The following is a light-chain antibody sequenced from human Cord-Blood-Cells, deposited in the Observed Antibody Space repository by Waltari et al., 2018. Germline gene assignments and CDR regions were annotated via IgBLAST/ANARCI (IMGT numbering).Light chain of an antibody. J-gene: IGLJ2*01. CDR2: EGS. Sequence: QSALTQPASVSGSPGQSITISCTGTSSDVGSYNLVSWYQQHPGKAPKLMIYEGSKRPSGVSTRFSGSKAGNTASLTISGLQAEDEADYYCCSYAGSSTYVVFGGGTKLTVL. V-gene: IGLV2-23*01. CDR3: CSYAGSSTYVV. CDR1: SSDVGSYNL.